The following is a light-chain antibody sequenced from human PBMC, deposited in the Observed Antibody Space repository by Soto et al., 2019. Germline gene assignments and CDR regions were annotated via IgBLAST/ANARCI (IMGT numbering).Light chain of an antibody. CDR2: MNN. CDR3: VAWDDNLSSRV. J-gene: IGLJ3*02. V-gene: IGLV1-47*01. Sequence: QSVLTQPPSASGTPGQRVTISCIGSRSNIGSAIVHWYQQLPGTAPKHLIYMNNQRPSGVPDRFSGSKSGTSASLVITGLRPEDEADYYCVAWDDNLSSRVFGGGTKLTVL. CDR1: RSNIGSAI.